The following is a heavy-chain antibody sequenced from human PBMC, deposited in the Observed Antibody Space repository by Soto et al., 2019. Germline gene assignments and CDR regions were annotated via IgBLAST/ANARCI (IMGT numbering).Heavy chain of an antibody. V-gene: IGHV3-48*03. D-gene: IGHD3-3*01. CDR1: GFTFSSYE. CDR2: ISSSGSTI. Sequence: PGGSLRLSYAASGFTFSSYEMNWVRQAPGKGLEWVSYISSSGSTIYYADSVKGRFTISRDNAKNSLYLQMNSLRAEDTAVYYCARGFYLLRFLEWLGDIWGQGTMVTVSS. J-gene: IGHJ3*02. CDR3: ARGFYLLRFLEWLGDI.